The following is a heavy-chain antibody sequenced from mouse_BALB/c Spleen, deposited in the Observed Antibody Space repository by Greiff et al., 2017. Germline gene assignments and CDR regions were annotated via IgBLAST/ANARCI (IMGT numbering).Heavy chain of an antibody. V-gene: IGHV2-6-5*01. D-gene: IGHD2-1*01. Sequence: VQRVESGPGLVAPSQSLSITCTVSGFSLTDYGVSWIRQPPGKGLEWLGVIWGGGSTYYNSALKSRLSISKDNSKSQVFLKMNSLQTDDTAMYYCAKTDGNYSYYYAMDYWGQGTSVTVSS. CDR3: AKTDGNYSYYYAMDY. CDR1: GFSLTDYG. J-gene: IGHJ4*01. CDR2: IWGGGST.